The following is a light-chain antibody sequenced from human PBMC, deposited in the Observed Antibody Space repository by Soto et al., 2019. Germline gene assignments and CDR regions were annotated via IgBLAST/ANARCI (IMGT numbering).Light chain of an antibody. CDR2: VNSDGSH. J-gene: IGLJ3*02. V-gene: IGLV4-69*01. CDR1: SGHNSYA. Sequence: QLVLTQSPSASASLGASVKLTCTLSSGHNSYAIAWHQQQPEKGPRYLMKVNSDGSHSKGDGIPDRFSGSSSGAERYLTISSLQPEEEAAYYCQTWSTDIRVFGGGTKLTVL. CDR3: QTWSTDIRV.